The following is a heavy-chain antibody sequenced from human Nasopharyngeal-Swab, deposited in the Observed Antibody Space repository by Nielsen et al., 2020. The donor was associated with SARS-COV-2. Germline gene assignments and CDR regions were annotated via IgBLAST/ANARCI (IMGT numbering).Heavy chain of an antibody. CDR1: GFTFSDYY. D-gene: IGHD1-14*01. V-gene: IGHV4-39*01. CDR2: IYYSGST. Sequence: ESLKISCAASGFTFSDYYMSWIRQPPGKGLEWIGSIYYSGSTYYNPSLKSRVTISVDTSKNQFSLKLSSVTAADTAVYYCARPINKGGMDVWGQGTTVTVSS. J-gene: IGHJ6*02. CDR3: ARPINKGGMDV.